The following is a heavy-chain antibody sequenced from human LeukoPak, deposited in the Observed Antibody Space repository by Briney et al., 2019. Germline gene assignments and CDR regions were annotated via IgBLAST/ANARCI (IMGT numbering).Heavy chain of an antibody. CDR1: GYTFTGYY. Sequence: ASVKVSCKASGYTFTGYYMHWVRQAPGQGLEWMGWISAYNGNTNYAQKLQGRVTMTTDTSTSTAYMELRSLRSDDTAVYYCARDMVRGVIGYLYWGQGTLVTVSS. V-gene: IGHV1-18*04. J-gene: IGHJ4*02. CDR3: ARDMVRGVIGYLY. CDR2: ISAYNGNT. D-gene: IGHD3-10*01.